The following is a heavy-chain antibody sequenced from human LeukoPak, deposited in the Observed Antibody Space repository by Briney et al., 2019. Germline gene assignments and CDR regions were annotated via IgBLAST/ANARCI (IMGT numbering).Heavy chain of an antibody. CDR3: ARFYDSSGYYGAHFDY. CDR1: GFTFSSYA. Sequence: GRSLRLSCAASGFTFSSYAMHWVRQAPGKGLEWVAVISYDGSNKYYADSVKGRFTISRDNSKNTLYLQMNSLRAEDTAVYYCARFYDSSGYYGAHFDYWGQGTLVTVSS. CDR2: ISYDGSNK. V-gene: IGHV3-30-3*01. J-gene: IGHJ4*02. D-gene: IGHD3-22*01.